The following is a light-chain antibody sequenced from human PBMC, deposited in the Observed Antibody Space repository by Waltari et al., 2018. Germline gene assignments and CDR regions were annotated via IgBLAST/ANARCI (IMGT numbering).Light chain of an antibody. CDR1: SGSIASNY. J-gene: IGLJ2*01. V-gene: IGLV6-57*01. CDR3: QSYDSTTVI. CDR2: EDD. Sequence: FILTQPHSVSESPGKTVTISCTRRSGSIASNYVQGYQQRPGSSPTTVIYEDDQRPSGVPDRFSGSIDGSSNSASLTISGLKTEDESDYYCQSYDSTTVIFGGGTKLTVL.